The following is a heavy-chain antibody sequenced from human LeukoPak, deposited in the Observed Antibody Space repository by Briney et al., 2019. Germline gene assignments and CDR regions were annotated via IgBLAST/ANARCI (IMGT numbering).Heavy chain of an antibody. CDR3: ARTVTTTHFDY. CDR1: GGSISSSGYS. J-gene: IGHJ4*02. CDR2: IYHSGGT. D-gene: IGHD4-11*01. Sequence: SETLSLTCAVSGGSISSSGYSWSWIRQPPGKGLEWIGYIYHSGGTYYNPSLKSRVTISVDRSSNQFSLKLTSVAAADTAVYYCARTVTTTHFDYWGQGTLVTVSS. V-gene: IGHV4-30-2*01.